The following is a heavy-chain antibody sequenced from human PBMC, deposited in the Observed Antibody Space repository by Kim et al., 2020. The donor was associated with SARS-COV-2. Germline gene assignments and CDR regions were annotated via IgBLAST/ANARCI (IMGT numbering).Heavy chain of an antibody. D-gene: IGHD5-12*01. V-gene: IGHV3-53*01. CDR3: ARGWLAEP. Sequence: GGSLRLSCAASGFIVSSNYMSWVRQAPGKGLEWVSVIDSGGTTYNADSVKGRFTICRDISKNTVYLQMNSLRAEDTAVYYCARGWLAEPWGQGTLVTVSS. CDR2: IDSGGTT. J-gene: IGHJ5*02. CDR1: GFIVSSNY.